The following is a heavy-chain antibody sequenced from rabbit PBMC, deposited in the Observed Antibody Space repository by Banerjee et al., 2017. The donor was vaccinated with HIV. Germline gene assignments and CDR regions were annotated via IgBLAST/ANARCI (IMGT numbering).Heavy chain of an antibody. Sequence: QEQLEESGGDLVKPGASLTLTCTASGFTLSSSYYMCWVRQAPGKGLEWLACIGTGSSGSTWYTSWAKGRFTISKTSSTTVTLQMTSLTAADTATYFCARSPYAVYVVYALNLWGQGTLVTVS. CDR3: ARSPYAVYVVYALNL. D-gene: IGHD4-2*01. J-gene: IGHJ4*01. CDR1: GFTLSSSYY. CDR2: IGTGSSGST. V-gene: IGHV1S45*01.